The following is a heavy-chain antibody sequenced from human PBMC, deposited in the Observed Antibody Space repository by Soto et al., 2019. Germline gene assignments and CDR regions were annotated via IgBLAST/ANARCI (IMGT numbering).Heavy chain of an antibody. Sequence: QVQLVESGGGVVQPGRSLRVSCAASGFTFSNYAMHWVRQTPGKGLEWVAVISDDGTKKYYADSVKGRFTISRDNSKNRVFLQVSSLRAYDTAVYYCARVTRTWRAGVDPWGQGTLVTVSS. J-gene: IGHJ5*02. D-gene: IGHD3-3*01. CDR1: GFTFSNYA. CDR3: ARVTRTWRAGVDP. V-gene: IGHV3-30-3*01. CDR2: ISDDGTKK.